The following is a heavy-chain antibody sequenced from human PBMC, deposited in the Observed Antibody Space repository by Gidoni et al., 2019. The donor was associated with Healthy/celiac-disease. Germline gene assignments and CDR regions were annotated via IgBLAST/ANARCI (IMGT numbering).Heavy chain of an antibody. Sequence: QVQLVESGGGVVQPGMSLRLSCAASGFTFSSYAMHWVRQAPGKGLEWVAVISYDGSNKYYADSVKGRFTISRDNSKNTLYLQMNSLRAEDTAVYYCARASYYYGSGSYYNVVDWFDPWGQGTLVTVSS. D-gene: IGHD3-10*01. CDR3: ARASYYYGSGSYYNVVDWFDP. V-gene: IGHV3-30*04. J-gene: IGHJ5*02. CDR2: ISYDGSNK. CDR1: GFTFSSYA.